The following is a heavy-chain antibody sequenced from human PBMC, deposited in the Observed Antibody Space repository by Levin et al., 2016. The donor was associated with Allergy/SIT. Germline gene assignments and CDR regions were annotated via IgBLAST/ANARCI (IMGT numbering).Heavy chain of an antibody. Sequence: WIRQPPGKGLEWIGYIYYSGSTYYNPSLKSRVTISVDTSKNQFSLKLSSVTAADTAVYYCARGTIAAHAFDIWGQGTMVTVSS. CDR3: ARGTIAAHAFDI. CDR2: IYYSGST. D-gene: IGHD4/OR15-4a*01. V-gene: IGHV4-30-4*01. J-gene: IGHJ3*02.